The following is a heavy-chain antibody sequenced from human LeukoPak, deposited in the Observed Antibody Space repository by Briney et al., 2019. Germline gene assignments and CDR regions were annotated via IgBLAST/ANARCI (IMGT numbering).Heavy chain of an antibody. CDR1: GFTFSSYS. CDR2: ISSSSSYI. Sequence: GGSLRLSCAASGFTFSSYSMNWVRQAPGKGLEWVSSISSSSSYIYYADSVKGRFTISRDNAKNSLYLQMNSLRAEDTAVYYCARDHRSSGWYERGYYYYYYMDVWGKGTTVTVSS. D-gene: IGHD6-19*01. V-gene: IGHV3-21*01. J-gene: IGHJ6*03. CDR3: ARDHRSSGWYERGYYYYYYMDV.